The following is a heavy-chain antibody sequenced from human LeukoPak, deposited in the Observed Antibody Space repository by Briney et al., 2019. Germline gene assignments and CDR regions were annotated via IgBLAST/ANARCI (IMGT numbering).Heavy chain of an antibody. CDR1: GFTFSSYG. V-gene: IGHV3-30*18. CDR2: ISYDGGNK. CDR3: AKQYSYGADRFDY. D-gene: IGHD5-18*01. J-gene: IGHJ4*02. Sequence: PGGSLRLSCAASGFTFSSYGMHWVRQAPGKGLEWVAVISYDGGNKYYADSVKGRFTISRDNSKNTLYLQMNSLRAEDTAVYYCAKQYSYGADRFDYWGQGTLVTVSS.